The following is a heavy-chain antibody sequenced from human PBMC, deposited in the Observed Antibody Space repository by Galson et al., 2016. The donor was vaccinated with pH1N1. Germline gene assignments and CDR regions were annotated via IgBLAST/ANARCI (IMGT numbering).Heavy chain of an antibody. CDR2: MNPNNGNT. D-gene: IGHD2-15*01. CDR1: GYTFTDYD. Sequence: SVKVSCKASGYTFTDYDINWVRQGTGQGLEWMGWMNPNNGNTGYAQKFQGRVTMTRNTSISTAYMELSSLRSEDTAVYYCARGGYGVGCSCYDVFDYWGQGTLVTVS. J-gene: IGHJ4*02. V-gene: IGHV1-8*01. CDR3: ARGGYGVGCSCYDVFDY.